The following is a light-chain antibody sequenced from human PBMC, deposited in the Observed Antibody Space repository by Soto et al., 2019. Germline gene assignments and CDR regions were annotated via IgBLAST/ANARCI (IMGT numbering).Light chain of an antibody. V-gene: IGKV1-9*01. CDR1: QDIAIY. J-gene: IGKJ4*01. Sequence: IQFTQSPSSLSAYVGYRVTITFRSSQDIAIYLAWYQQKPGEAPKLLIYAASTLYGGVPSRFSGSGSGTDFALTITSLQAEDFATYYCKQLRMYPSTFGGGTKVDIK. CDR2: AAS. CDR3: KQLRMYPST.